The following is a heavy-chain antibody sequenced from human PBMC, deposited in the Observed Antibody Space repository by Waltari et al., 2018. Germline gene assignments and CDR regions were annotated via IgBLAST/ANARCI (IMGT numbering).Heavy chain of an antibody. CDR3: ARGRIAVAAIYWYFDL. J-gene: IGHJ2*01. CDR2: IIPILGIA. CDR1: GGTFSSYA. D-gene: IGHD6-19*01. Sequence: QVQLVQSGAEVKKPGSSVKVSCTASGGTFSSYAISWVRQAPGQGLEWMGGIIPILGIANYAQKFQGRVTITADESTSTAYMELSSLRSEDTAVYYCARGRIAVAAIYWYFDLWGRGTLVTVSS. V-gene: IGHV1-69*04.